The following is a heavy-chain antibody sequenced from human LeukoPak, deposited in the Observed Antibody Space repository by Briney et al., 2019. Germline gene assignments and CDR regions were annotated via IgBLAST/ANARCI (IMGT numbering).Heavy chain of an antibody. V-gene: IGHV3-7*01. CDR3: ARGTSGSYDY. CDR1: GSTFSSYW. CDR2: INGDGSEK. Sequence: PGGSLRLSCAASGSTFSSYWMSWARQAPGKGLEWVAIINGDGSEKLYVDSVKGRFTISRDNAENSLYLQTNSLRAEDTAVYYCARGTSGSYDYWGQGTLVTVSS. J-gene: IGHJ4*02. D-gene: IGHD3-10*01.